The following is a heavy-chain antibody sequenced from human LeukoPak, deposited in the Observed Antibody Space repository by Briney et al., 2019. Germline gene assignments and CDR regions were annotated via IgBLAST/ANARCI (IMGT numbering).Heavy chain of an antibody. CDR1: GYIFTSYW. CDR2: IYPGDSDT. CDR3: ARHSGSYAVGY. J-gene: IGHJ4*02. Sequence: GGSLKISCKCSGYIFTSYWIGWVRQVPGKGLEWMGIIYPGDSDTRYSPSFQGQVTISADKSINTAYLQWSSLKASDTAMYYCARHSGSYAVGYWGQGILVTVSS. V-gene: IGHV5-51*01. D-gene: IGHD1-26*01.